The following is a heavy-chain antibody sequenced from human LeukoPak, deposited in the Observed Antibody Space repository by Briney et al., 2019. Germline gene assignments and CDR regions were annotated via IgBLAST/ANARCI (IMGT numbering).Heavy chain of an antibody. CDR2: ISGSGGST. V-gene: IGHV3-23*01. CDR3: ARDRRGEKDFDV. CDR1: GFTFSSYA. J-gene: IGHJ3*01. Sequence: GGSLRLSCAASGFTFSSYAMSWVRQAPGKGLEWVSAISGSGGSTYYADSVKGRFTISRDNSKNTVYLQMDNLRPEDTAVYYCARDRRGEKDFDVWGPGTMVTVSS.